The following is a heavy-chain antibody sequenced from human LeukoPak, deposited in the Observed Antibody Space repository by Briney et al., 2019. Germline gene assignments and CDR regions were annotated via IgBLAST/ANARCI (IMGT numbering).Heavy chain of an antibody. CDR2: IRSKANSYAT. Sequence: GGSLRLSXAASGFTFSGSAMHWVSQASGKGLEWVGRIRSKANSYATAYAASVKGRFTISRDDSKNTAYLQMNSLKTEDTAVYYCTRPVGGRDYWGQGTLVTVSS. V-gene: IGHV3-73*01. D-gene: IGHD2-15*01. J-gene: IGHJ4*02. CDR3: TRPVGGRDY. CDR1: GFTFSGSA.